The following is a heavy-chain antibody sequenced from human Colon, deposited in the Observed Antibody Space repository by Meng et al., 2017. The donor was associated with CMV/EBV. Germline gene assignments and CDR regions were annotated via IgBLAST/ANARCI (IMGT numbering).Heavy chain of an antibody. CDR2: VCYNGIT. V-gene: IGHV4-59*11. CDR3: ALRGLAAGTFYH. Sequence: PQAEGPGLVKPSRTLSLTSAVSDYSMSSHCWSWIRQPPGKGLEWICYVCYNGITDYNPSLKSRVTISGDTSKNQFSLQVTSVTAADTAMYYCALRGLAAGTFYHWGQGTLVTVSS. J-gene: IGHJ1*01. D-gene: IGHD6-13*01. CDR1: DYSMSSHC.